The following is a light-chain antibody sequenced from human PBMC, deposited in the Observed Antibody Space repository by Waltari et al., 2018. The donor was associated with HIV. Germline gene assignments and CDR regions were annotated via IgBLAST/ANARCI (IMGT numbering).Light chain of an antibody. V-gene: IGKV1-33*01. CDR1: QDIRNF. CDR2: DAS. J-gene: IGKJ3*01. Sequence: DIQMTQSPSSLSASIGDRVTITCQASQDIRNFLNWYTQKAGKAPELLIHDASNLETGVPSRFSGSGSGTHFTLTISSLQPEDIATYFCQHYDGLPITFGPGTKLEVK. CDR3: QHYDGLPIT.